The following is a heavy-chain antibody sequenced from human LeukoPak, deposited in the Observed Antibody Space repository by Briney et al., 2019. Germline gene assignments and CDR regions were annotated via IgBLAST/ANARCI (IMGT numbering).Heavy chain of an antibody. J-gene: IGHJ4*02. Sequence: SETLSLTCTVSGGSISSGDYYWSWIRQPPGKGLEWIGYIYYSGSTYYNPSLKSRVTISVDTSKNQFSLKLSSVTAADTAVYYCAIAKGYYDSSGSLLHYFDFWGQGTLVTVSS. V-gene: IGHV4-30-4*01. CDR2: IYYSGST. CDR1: GGSISSGDYY. CDR3: AIAKGYYDSSGSLLHYFDF. D-gene: IGHD3-22*01.